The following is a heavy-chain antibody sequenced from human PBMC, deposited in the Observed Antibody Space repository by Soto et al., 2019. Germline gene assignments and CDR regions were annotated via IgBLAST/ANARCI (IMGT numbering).Heavy chain of an antibody. Sequence: TSETLSLTCAVYAGSFSDYYWGWIRQTPGKGLEWIGEINHSGSTNYNPSLKSRVTMSVDTSTNQFSLELSSVTAADTAVYYCARGLRSSFGVRLSYYYYGMDVWGQGTTVTVSS. CDR3: ARGLRSSFGVRLSYYYYGMDV. CDR2: INHSGST. V-gene: IGHV4-34*01. CDR1: AGSFSDYY. J-gene: IGHJ6*02. D-gene: IGHD3-10*01.